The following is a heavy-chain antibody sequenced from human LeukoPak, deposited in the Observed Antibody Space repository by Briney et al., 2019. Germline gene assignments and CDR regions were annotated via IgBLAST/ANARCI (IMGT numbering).Heavy chain of an antibody. CDR3: ARDHRGSNSRGAFDI. J-gene: IGHJ3*02. CDR2: ISSSGSTI. V-gene: IGHV3-48*01. Sequence: GGSLRLSCAGSEFSFSTYSMNWVRQAPGKGPEWVSYISSSGSTIYYADSVKGRFTISRDNAKNSLYLQMNSLRADDTAVYYCARDHRGSNSRGAFDIWGRGTMVTVSS. D-gene: IGHD1-26*01. CDR1: EFSFSTYS.